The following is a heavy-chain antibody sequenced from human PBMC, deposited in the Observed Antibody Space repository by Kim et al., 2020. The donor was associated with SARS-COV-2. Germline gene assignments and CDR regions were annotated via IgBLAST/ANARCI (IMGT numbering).Heavy chain of an antibody. D-gene: IGHD6-19*01. J-gene: IGHJ4*02. Sequence: SLRLSCAASGFTFDDYAMHWVRQAPGKGLEWVSGISWNSGSIGYADSVKGRFTISRDNAKNSLYLQMNSLRAEDTALYYCAKDIGGSGWALDYWGQGTLVTVSS. CDR3: AKDIGGSGWALDY. CDR2: ISWNSGSI. CDR1: GFTFDDYA. V-gene: IGHV3-9*01.